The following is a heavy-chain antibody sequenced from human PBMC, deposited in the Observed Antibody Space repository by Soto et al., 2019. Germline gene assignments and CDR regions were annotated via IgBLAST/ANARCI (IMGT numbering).Heavy chain of an antibody. Sequence: QVQLVQSGAEVKKPGSSVKVSCKASGGTFSSYAISWVRQAPGQGLEWMGGIIPIFGTANYAQKFQGRVTTTADESTSTAYMELSSLRSEDTAVYYCARGRAYSGYGAYYYGMDVWGQGTTVTVSS. D-gene: IGHD5-12*01. J-gene: IGHJ6*02. CDR2: IIPIFGTA. CDR1: GGTFSSYA. CDR3: ARGRAYSGYGAYYYGMDV. V-gene: IGHV1-69*01.